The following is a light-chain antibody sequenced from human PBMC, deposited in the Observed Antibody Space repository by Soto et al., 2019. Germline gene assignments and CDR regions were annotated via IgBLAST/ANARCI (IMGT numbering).Light chain of an antibody. V-gene: IGKV1-5*01. CDR1: QSISSW. CDR2: DAS. J-gene: IGKJ1*01. Sequence: DIQMTQSPSTLSGSVGDRVTITCRASQSISSWLAWYQQKPGKAPKLLIYDASSLESGVPSRFSGSGSGTEFTLTNSSLQPDDFATYYCQQYNSYSWTFGQGTKVDIK. CDR3: QQYNSYSWT.